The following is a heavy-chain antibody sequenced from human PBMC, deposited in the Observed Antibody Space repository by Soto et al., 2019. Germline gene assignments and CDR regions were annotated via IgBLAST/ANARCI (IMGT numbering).Heavy chain of an antibody. CDR2: TYYRSKWYN. D-gene: IGHD6-13*01. Sequence: HTLSLTCAISGDSVSSNSAAWTWIRQSPSRGLEWLGRTYYRSKWYNDYAVSVKSRITINPDTSKNQFSLQLNSVTPEDTAVYYCASYPIAGARTDYHYGMNVWGQGNTVTVSS. CDR3: ASYPIAGARTDYHYGMNV. J-gene: IGHJ6*02. CDR1: GDSVSSNSAA. V-gene: IGHV6-1*01.